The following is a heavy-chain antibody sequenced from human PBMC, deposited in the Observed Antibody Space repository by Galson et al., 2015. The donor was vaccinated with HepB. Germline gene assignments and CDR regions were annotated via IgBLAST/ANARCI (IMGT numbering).Heavy chain of an antibody. CDR2: IYSGGST. J-gene: IGHJ4*02. CDR1: GFTVSSNY. Sequence: SLRLSCAASGFTVSSNYMSWVRQAPGKGLEWVSVIYSGGSTYYADSVKGRFTISRDDSKNTLYLQMNSLRAEDTAVYYCARGIVRGVSAPDYWGQGTLVTVSS. V-gene: IGHV3-66*01. D-gene: IGHD3-10*01. CDR3: ARGIVRGVSAPDY.